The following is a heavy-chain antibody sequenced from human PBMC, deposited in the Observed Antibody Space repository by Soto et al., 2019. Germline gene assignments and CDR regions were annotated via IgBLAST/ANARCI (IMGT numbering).Heavy chain of an antibody. D-gene: IGHD6-25*01. CDR1: GDTFGSYT. CDR3: AGDRGAVGFFDS. J-gene: IGHJ4*02. CDR2: ILPAHGIA. V-gene: IGHV1-69*08. Sequence: QVQLVQSGAEMRKPGSSVEVSCKASGDTFGSYTLSWLRRAPGLGLEWMARILPAHGIANYAQKFQDKVTITADMSTQTTYLEITSLNSDDTAVFFCAGDRGAVGFFDSWGQGTLVTVSS.